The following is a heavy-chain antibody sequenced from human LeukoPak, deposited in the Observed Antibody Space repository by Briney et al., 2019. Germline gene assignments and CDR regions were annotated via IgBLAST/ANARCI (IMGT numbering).Heavy chain of an antibody. D-gene: IGHD2-2*01. CDR1: GYTLTELS. V-gene: IGHV1-69*13. Sequence: ASVTVSCKVSGYTLTELSMHRERQAPGKGLEWMGGIIPIFGTANYAQKFQGRVTITADESTSTAYMELSSLRSEDTAVYYCALIVVVPAAQHYYYYYGMDVWGQGTTVTVSS. CDR2: IIPIFGTA. J-gene: IGHJ6*02. CDR3: ALIVVVPAAQHYYYYYGMDV.